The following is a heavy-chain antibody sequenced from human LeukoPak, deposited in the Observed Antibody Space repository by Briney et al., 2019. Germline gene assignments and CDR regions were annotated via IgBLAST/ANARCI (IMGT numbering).Heavy chain of an antibody. D-gene: IGHD1-14*01. CDR3: ARVTPPTD. V-gene: IGHV3-66*01. CDR1: GFTFSNYG. Sequence: GGSLRLSCAASGFTFSNYGMHWVRQGPGKGLEWVSVIYSGGSTNYADSVKGRFTISRDSSKNTLYLQMNSLTAEDTAVYYCARVTPPTDWGQGTLVTVSS. J-gene: IGHJ4*02. CDR2: IYSGGST.